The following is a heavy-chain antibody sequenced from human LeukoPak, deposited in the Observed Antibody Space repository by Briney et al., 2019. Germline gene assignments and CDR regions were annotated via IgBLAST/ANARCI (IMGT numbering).Heavy chain of an antibody. Sequence: GGSLRLSCPASGFTFSDYSMSWVRRPPGKGLEWVSSISSSSDYIYYADSVKGRFTISRDNARNSLYLQMNSLRAEDTAVYYCARSRSVSNYKGMDVWGQGTTVTVSS. J-gene: IGHJ6*02. V-gene: IGHV3-21*01. CDR2: ISSSSDYI. D-gene: IGHD5/OR15-5a*01. CDR1: GFTFSDYS. CDR3: ARSRSVSNYKGMDV.